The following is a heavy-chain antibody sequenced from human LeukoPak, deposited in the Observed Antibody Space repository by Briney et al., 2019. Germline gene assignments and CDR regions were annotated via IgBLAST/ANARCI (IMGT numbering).Heavy chain of an antibody. Sequence: PGGSLRLSCAASGFTFSSYGVHWVRQAPGKGLEWVAVIWYDGSNKYYADSVKGRFTISRDNSKNTLYLQMNSLRAEDTAVYYCAKDNSATGTLDYWGQGTLVTVSS. CDR1: GFTFSSYG. J-gene: IGHJ4*02. D-gene: IGHD2/OR15-2a*01. CDR2: IWYDGSNK. V-gene: IGHV3-33*06. CDR3: AKDNSATGTLDY.